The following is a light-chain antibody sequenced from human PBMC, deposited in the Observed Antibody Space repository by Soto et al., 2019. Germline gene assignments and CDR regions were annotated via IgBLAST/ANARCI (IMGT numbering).Light chain of an antibody. CDR3: QQLNSYPSIT. Sequence: DIQLTQSPYTLSPSVGDRVSITCRASQSISGWLAWYQQKPGKAPKLLIYAASTLQSGVPSRFSGSGSGTEFTLTISSLQPEDFATYYCQQLNSYPSITFGQGTRLEIK. CDR1: QSISGW. J-gene: IGKJ5*01. V-gene: IGKV1-9*01. CDR2: AAS.